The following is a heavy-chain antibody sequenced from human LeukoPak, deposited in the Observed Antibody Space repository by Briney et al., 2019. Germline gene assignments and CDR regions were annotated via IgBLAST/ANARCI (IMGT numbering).Heavy chain of an antibody. Sequence: GGSLRLSCEASGFPFSSYGMHWVRQVPGEGLLWVSRINSDGSATIYADSVRGRFTISRDNAKNTLYLQMSGLRVEDTAVYHCASDSPYYGMDVWGQGTTVTVSS. CDR2: INSDGSAT. V-gene: IGHV3-74*01. CDR3: ASDSPYYGMDV. J-gene: IGHJ6*02. CDR1: GFPFSSYG.